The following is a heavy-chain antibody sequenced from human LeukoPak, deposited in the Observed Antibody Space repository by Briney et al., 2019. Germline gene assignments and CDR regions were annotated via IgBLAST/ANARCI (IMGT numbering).Heavy chain of an antibody. CDR2: IKSKTDGGTT. Sequence: GGSLRLSCAASGFTFSNAWMSWVRQAPGKRLEWVGRIKSKTDGGTTDYAAPVKGRFTITRHDSKKTLYLQMNSLKTEDTAVYYCTTPPTFRVGATNLWAQGTLVTVSS. D-gene: IGHD1-26*01. CDR3: TTPPTFRVGATNL. V-gene: IGHV3-15*01. CDR1: GFTFSNAW. J-gene: IGHJ5*02.